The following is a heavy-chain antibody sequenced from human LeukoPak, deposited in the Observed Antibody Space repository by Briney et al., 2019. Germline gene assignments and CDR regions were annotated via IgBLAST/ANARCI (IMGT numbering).Heavy chain of an antibody. CDR1: GFTFSIYS. D-gene: IGHD6-19*01. CDR2: IRYDGSNK. CDR3: ARDSSGWYGDNWSDP. Sequence: GGSLRLSCAASGFTFSIYSIHWVRQAPGKGLEWVAFIRYDGSNKYYADSVKGRFTISRDNSKNTLYLQMNSLRAEDTAVYYCARDSSGWYGDNWSDPWGQGTLVTVSS. V-gene: IGHV3-30*02. J-gene: IGHJ5*02.